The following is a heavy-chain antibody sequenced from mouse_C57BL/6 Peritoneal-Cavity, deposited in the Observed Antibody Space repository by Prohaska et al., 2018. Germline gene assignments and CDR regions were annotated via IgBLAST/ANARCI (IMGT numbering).Heavy chain of an antibody. CDR2: INPSSGYT. CDR1: GYPFTSYT. CDR3: ARSDITTVGADY. Sequence: MSFKASGYPFTSYTMHLLKQRPGQGLEWIGYINPSSGYTKYNQKFKDKATLTADKSSSTAYRQMSSLTSEDSAVYYCARSDITTVGADYGGQGTTLTVAS. D-gene: IGHD1-1*01. V-gene: IGHV1-4*01. J-gene: IGHJ2*01.